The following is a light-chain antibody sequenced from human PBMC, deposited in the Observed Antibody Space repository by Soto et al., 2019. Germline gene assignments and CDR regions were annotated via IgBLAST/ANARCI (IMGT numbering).Light chain of an antibody. CDR2: EVS. V-gene: IGLV2-23*02. Sequence: QSALTQPASVSGSPGQSITISCTGTSSDVGSYNLVSWYQQHPGKAPKLMICEVSKRPSGVSNRFSGSKSGNTESLTISGLQAEDEADYYCCSYAGSSTVFGTGTKVTVL. CDR3: CSYAGSSTV. J-gene: IGLJ1*01. CDR1: SSDVGSYNL.